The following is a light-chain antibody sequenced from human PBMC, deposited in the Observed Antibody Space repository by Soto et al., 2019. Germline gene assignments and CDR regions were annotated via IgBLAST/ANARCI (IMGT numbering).Light chain of an antibody. J-gene: IGLJ2*01. CDR3: NVWDNSDLSQ. CDR1: KIGSKS. V-gene: IGLV3-21*02. CDR2: DDA. Sequence: YELTQPPSVSVAPGQTARITCGGHKIGSKSVHWYLQRPGQAPVLVVYDDADRPSGIPERFSGSNSGNTATLTITRVEAVDEADYNSNVWDNSDLSQFGGGTKVTVL.